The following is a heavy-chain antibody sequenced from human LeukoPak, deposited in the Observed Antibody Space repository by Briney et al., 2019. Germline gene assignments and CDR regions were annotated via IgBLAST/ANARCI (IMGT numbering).Heavy chain of an antibody. J-gene: IGHJ4*02. Sequence: PSKTLSLTCTVSLGSISSYYWSWIRQPPGKGLEWIGYIYYSGSTNSNPSLKSRVTISVDTSKNQFSLRLSSVTAEDTAVYYCARYYDNTGSLDYWGQGTLVTVSS. CDR2: IYYSGST. V-gene: IGHV4-59*01. CDR1: LGSISSYY. CDR3: ARYYDNTGSLDY. D-gene: IGHD3-22*01.